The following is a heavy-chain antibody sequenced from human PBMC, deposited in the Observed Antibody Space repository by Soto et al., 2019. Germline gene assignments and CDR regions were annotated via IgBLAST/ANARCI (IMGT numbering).Heavy chain of an antibody. CDR1: GLTFTKAW. D-gene: IGHD3-22*01. CDR2: IKSQRDGGTT. Sequence: GGSLRLSCAASGLTFTKAWMNWVRQAPGKGLEWVGRIKSQRDGGTTDYAAPVRGRFTISRDDSEETLYLQMNSLKTEDTAVYFCTTAQYYSDSTRDYYYFDNWGQGT. J-gene: IGHJ4*02. V-gene: IGHV3-15*07. CDR3: TTAQYYSDSTRDYYYFDN.